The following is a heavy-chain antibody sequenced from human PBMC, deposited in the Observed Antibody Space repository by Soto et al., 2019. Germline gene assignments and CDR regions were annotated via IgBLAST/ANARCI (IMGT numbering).Heavy chain of an antibody. Sequence: EVHLVESGGGLVQPGGSLRLSCAASGFTVSSKYMSWVRQAPGKGLAWVSLIQSGGPTYYADSVKGRFTISRDTSENTLHLQMDSLRAEDTAVYYCARDDVLCDGGRCYGGPLDVWGKGTTVTVSS. V-gene: IGHV3-66*01. CDR3: ARDDVLCDGGRCYGGPLDV. J-gene: IGHJ6*04. CDR2: IQSGGPT. D-gene: IGHD2-15*01. CDR1: GFTVSSKY.